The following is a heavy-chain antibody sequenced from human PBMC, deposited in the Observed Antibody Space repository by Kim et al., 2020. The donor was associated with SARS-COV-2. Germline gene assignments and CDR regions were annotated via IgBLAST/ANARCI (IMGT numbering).Heavy chain of an antibody. CDR1: GFTFSVYG. Sequence: GGSLRLSCAASGFTFSVYGMHWVRQAPGKGLEWVAVIRSDGSNKYYADSVKGRFTISRDNSENMLFLQMNSLRAEDTAVYYCANFESWGQGTLVTVSS. CDR3: ANFES. V-gene: IGHV3-33*06. J-gene: IGHJ4*02. CDR2: IRSDGSNK.